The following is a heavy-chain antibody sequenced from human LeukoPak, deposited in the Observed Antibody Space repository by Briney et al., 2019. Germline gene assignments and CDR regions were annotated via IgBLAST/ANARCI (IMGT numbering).Heavy chain of an antibody. CDR1: GYTFTGYY. CDR2: INPNSGGT. Sequence: ASVKVSCKASGYTFTGYYMHWVRQAPGQGLEWMGRINPNSGGTNYAQKFQGRVTMTRDTSISTAYMELSRLRSDDTAVYYCARCQFGGSEFDYWGQGPLVTVSS. CDR3: ARCQFGGSEFDY. V-gene: IGHV1-2*06. J-gene: IGHJ4*02. D-gene: IGHD2-15*01.